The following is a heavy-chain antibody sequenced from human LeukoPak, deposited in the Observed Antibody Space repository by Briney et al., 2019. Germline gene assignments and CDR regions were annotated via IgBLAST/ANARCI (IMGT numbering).Heavy chain of an antibody. CDR1: GYTFTNFW. CDR3: VRQPRVHTPDF. Sequence: GESLKISCKGSGYTFTNFWIGWVRQMPGKGLEWMGIVSPSGSDTRYSPSFQGQVTISADKSITTAYLQWSSLKASDTATYYCVRQPRVHTPDFWGQGTLVTVSS. CDR2: VSPSGSDT. D-gene: IGHD1-1*01. J-gene: IGHJ4*02. V-gene: IGHV5-51*01.